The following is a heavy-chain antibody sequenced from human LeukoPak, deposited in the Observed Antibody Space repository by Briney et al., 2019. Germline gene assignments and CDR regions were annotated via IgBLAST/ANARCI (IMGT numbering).Heavy chain of an antibody. CDR2: IYYSGSP. D-gene: IGHD1-26*01. J-gene: IGHJ3*02. CDR1: GGSISSYY. Sequence: SETLSLTCTVSGGSISSYYWSWIRQPPGKGPECIGHIYYSGSPNYNPSLKSLVTISVDTSKNQFSLKLTSVTAADTAVYYCARTMSASYYDAFDIWGQGTMVTVSS. V-gene: IGHV4-59*01. CDR3: ARTMSASYYDAFDI.